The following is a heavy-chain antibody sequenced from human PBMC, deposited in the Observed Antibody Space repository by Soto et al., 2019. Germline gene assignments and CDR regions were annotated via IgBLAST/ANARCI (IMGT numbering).Heavy chain of an antibody. V-gene: IGHV5-51*01. CDR3: ARHPYGGYYWYLDL. Sequence: GESLKISCQGSGYTFTSYWIGWVRQMPGKGLEWMGIINPDDSDTRYSPTFQGQVTISVDKSINTASLQWRSLKASDTGMYYCARHPYGGYYWYLDLWGRGTLVTVSS. CDR1: GYTFTSYW. J-gene: IGHJ2*01. D-gene: IGHD4-17*01. CDR2: INPDDSDT.